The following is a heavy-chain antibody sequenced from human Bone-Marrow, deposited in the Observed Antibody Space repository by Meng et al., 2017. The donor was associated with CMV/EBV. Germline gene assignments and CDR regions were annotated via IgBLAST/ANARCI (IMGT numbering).Heavy chain of an antibody. CDR1: GGSFSGYY. Sequence: SETLSLTCAVYGGSFSGYYWSWIRQPPGKGLEWIGEINHSGSTNYSPSLKSRVTISVDTSKNQFSLKLSSVTAADTAVYYCARGYSYGYTGIDYWGQGTLVTVSS. V-gene: IGHV4-34*01. CDR3: ARGYSYGYTGIDY. D-gene: IGHD5-18*01. CDR2: INHSGST. J-gene: IGHJ4*02.